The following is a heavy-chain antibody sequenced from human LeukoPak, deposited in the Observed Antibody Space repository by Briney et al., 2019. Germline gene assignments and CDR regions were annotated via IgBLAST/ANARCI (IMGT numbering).Heavy chain of an antibody. CDR2: IRSKAYGGTT. CDR3: TREGYYFDY. Sequence: GGSLRLSYTASGFTFGDYAMSWVRQAPGKGLEWVGFIRSKAYGGTTEYAASVKGRFTISRDDSKSIAYLQMNSLKTEDTAVYYCTREGYYFDYWGQGTLVTVSS. CDR1: GFTFGDYA. V-gene: IGHV3-49*04. J-gene: IGHJ4*02.